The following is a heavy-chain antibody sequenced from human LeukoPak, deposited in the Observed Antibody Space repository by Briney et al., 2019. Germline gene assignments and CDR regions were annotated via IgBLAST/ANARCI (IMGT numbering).Heavy chain of an antibody. J-gene: IGHJ4*02. CDR3: ARDFRSIYCRSSSCYFFDY. CDR2: IYSDHST. V-gene: IGHV3-66*01. CDR1: GFTVSSNY. D-gene: IGHD2-2*01. Sequence: GGSLRLSCAASGFTVSSNYMSWVRQAPGKGLEWVSVIYSDHSTNYAVSVKGRFIISRDNSKNTLYLQMNSLRAEDTAVYYCARDFRSIYCRSSSCYFFDYWGQGTLVTVSS.